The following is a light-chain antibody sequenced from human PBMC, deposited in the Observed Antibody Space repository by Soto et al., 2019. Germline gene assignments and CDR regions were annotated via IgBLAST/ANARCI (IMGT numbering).Light chain of an antibody. J-gene: IGKJ5*01. CDR1: QGINTF. CDR2: AAT. CDR3: QQLHSYPFT. V-gene: IGKV1-9*01. Sequence: IQLTQSRSSLSASVGDRVTITCRASQGINTFLAWYQQKAGKAPKLLIYAATTLQSGVPSRFSGSGSGTDFTLTINSLQPEDFATYYCQQLHSYPFTFGQGTRLEIK.